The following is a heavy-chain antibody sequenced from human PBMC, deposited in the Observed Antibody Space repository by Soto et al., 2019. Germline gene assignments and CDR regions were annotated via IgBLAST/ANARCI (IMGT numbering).Heavy chain of an antibody. Sequence: PGESLKISCQGSGCSFTDYWTGWVRQVPGEGLEWLAMIYPGDSDTRYSPSFQGQVTISADRSITTAYLQWGGLKASDTAMYYCAAYTASSGRHFGYWGQGTLVTVSS. CDR2: IYPGDSDT. V-gene: IGHV5-51*01. CDR1: GCSFTDYW. J-gene: IGHJ4*02. CDR3: AAYTASSGRHFGY. D-gene: IGHD3-16*01.